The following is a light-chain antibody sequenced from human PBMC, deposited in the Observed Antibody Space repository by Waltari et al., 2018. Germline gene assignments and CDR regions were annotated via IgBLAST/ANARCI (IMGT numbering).Light chain of an antibody. V-gene: IGKV4-1*01. CDR1: QSVISSFNNKNY. CDR2: WAS. Sequence: DIVMTQSPDSLAVSLGERATINCKSSQSVISSFNNKNYLTWFQQKAGEPPKLLIYWASTRDSGVPDRVSGSGSGTDFTLTISGLQAEDVAVYYCQQYSATPPTFGQGTKVEIK. J-gene: IGKJ1*01. CDR3: QQYSATPPT.